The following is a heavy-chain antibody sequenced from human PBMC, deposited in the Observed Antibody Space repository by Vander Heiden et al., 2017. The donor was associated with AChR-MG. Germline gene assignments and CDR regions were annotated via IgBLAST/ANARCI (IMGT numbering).Heavy chain of an antibody. CDR3: ARDPSRGGNPTEYY. J-gene: IGHJ4*02. V-gene: IGHV3-21*01. Sequence: EVQLVESGGGLVKPGGSLRLSCAASGFTFGSYSMNWVRQAPGKGLEWVSSISSSSSYIYYADSVKGRFTISRDNAKNSLYLQMNSLRAEDTAVYYCARDPSRGGNPTEYYWGQGTLVTVSS. D-gene: IGHD2-15*01. CDR1: GFTFGSYS. CDR2: ISSSSSYI.